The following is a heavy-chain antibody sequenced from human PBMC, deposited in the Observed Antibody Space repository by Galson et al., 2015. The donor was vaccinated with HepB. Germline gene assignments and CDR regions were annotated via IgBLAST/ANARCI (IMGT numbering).Heavy chain of an antibody. Sequence: SLRLSCAASGFTFSSYEMNWVRQAPGKGLEWVSYISSSGSTIYYADSVKGRFTISRDNAKNSLYLQMNSLRAEDTAVYYCARDAYDSSGPYYYYGMDVWGQGTTVTVSS. CDR2: ISSSGSTI. CDR3: ARDAYDSSGPYYYYGMDV. J-gene: IGHJ6*02. V-gene: IGHV3-48*03. CDR1: GFTFSSYE. D-gene: IGHD3-22*01.